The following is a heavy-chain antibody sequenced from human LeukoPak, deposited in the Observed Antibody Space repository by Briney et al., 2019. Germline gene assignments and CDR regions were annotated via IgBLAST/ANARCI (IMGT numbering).Heavy chain of an antibody. CDR1: GYTFTCYY. Sequence: ASVKVSCKASGYTFTCYYMHWVRQAPGQGLEWMGWINPNSGGTNYAQKFQGRVTMTRDTSISTAYMELSRLRSDDTAVYYCARGLTTYYYDSSGSRDYWGQGTLVTVSS. V-gene: IGHV1-2*02. CDR2: INPNSGGT. D-gene: IGHD3-22*01. J-gene: IGHJ4*02. CDR3: ARGLTTYYYDSSGSRDY.